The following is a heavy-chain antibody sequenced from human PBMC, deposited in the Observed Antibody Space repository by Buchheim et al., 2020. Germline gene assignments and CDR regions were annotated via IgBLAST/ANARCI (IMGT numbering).Heavy chain of an antibody. CDR1: GGSISSSTW. D-gene: IGHD4-17*01. CDR3: ARGETTKWYFDL. Sequence: QVQLQESGPGLVKPSGTLSLTCAVSGGSISSSTWWNWVRQPPGKGLEWIGEVYPSGSTNYNPSLKSRVTISLYKSKNPFSLKVNSLTAADTAVYYCARGETTKWYFDLWGRGTL. CDR2: VYPSGST. V-gene: IGHV4-4*02. J-gene: IGHJ2*01.